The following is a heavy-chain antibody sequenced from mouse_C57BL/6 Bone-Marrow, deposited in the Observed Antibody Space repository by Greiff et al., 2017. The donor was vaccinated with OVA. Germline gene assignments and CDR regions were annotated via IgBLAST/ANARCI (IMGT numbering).Heavy chain of an antibody. CDR2: IHPSDSDT. J-gene: IGHJ4*01. D-gene: IGHD1-1*01. Sequence: QVQLQQPGAELVKPGASVKVSCKASGYTFTSYLMHWVKQRPGQGLEWIGRIHPSDSDTNYNQKFKGKATLTVDKSSSTAYMQLSSLTSEDSAVYYCAILGPYYSSPHYYYAMDYWGQGTSVTVSS. CDR3: AILGPYYSSPHYYYAMDY. CDR1: GYTFTSYL. V-gene: IGHV1-74*01.